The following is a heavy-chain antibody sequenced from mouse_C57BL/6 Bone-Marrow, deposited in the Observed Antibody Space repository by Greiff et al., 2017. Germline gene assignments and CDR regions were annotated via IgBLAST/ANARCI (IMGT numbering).Heavy chain of an antibody. CDR2: INPNNGGT. CDR1: GYTFTDYY. Sequence: EVQLQQSGPELVKPGASVKISCKASGYTFTDYYMNWVKQSHGKSLEWIGDINPNNGGTSYNQKFKGKDTLTVDKSSSTAYMELRSLTSEDSAVYYCARDYYGSSYGGYFDYWGQGTTLTVSS. CDR3: ARDYYGSSYGGYFDY. J-gene: IGHJ2*01. V-gene: IGHV1-26*01. D-gene: IGHD1-1*01.